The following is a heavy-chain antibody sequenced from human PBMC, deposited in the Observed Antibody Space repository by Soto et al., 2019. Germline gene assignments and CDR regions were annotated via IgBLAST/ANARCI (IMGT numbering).Heavy chain of an antibody. Sequence: QVQLVESGGGVVQPGRSLRLSWVGSGFIFSNNGMHLGRQTPGKGLEWVAFMSYDGSDTFYADSVKGRFTISRDNSKNTLFLHMSNLRAEDTAMYYCTIVRVADSALDHWGQGTLVTVSS. CDR3: TIVRVADSALDH. D-gene: IGHD3-10*02. V-gene: IGHV3-30*03. CDR2: MSYDGSDT. J-gene: IGHJ4*02. CDR1: GFIFSNNG.